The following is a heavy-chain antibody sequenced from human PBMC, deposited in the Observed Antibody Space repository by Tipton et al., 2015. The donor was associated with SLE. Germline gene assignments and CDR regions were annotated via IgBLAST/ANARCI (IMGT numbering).Heavy chain of an antibody. CDR3: ASGGSVILEGLKRPSWFDP. Sequence: LRLSCAVYGGSFSGYYWSWIRQPPGKGLEWIGYIYYSGSTNYNPSLKSRVSISVDTSKNQFSLKLSSVTAADTAVYYCASGGSVILEGLKRPSWFDPWGQGTLVTVSS. CDR2: IYYSGST. CDR1: GGSFSGYY. J-gene: IGHJ5*02. D-gene: IGHD3-3*01. V-gene: IGHV4-59*12.